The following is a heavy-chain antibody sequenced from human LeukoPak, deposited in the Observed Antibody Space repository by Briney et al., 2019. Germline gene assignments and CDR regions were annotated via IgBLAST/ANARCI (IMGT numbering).Heavy chain of an antibody. Sequence: SETLSLTCTVSGGSISSGDYYWSWIRQPPGKGLEWIGYIYYSGSTYYNPSLKSRVTISVDTSKNQFSLKLSSVTAADTAVYYCARILDYYGLGSYYNGRGMDVWGQGTTVTVSS. CDR2: IYYSGST. CDR3: ARILDYYGLGSYYNGRGMDV. D-gene: IGHD3-10*01. J-gene: IGHJ6*02. V-gene: IGHV4-30-4*01. CDR1: GGSISSGDYY.